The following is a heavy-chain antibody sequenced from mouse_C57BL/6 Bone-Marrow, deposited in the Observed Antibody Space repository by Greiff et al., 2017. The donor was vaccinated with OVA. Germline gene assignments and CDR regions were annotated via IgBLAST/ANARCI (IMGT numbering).Heavy chain of an antibody. V-gene: IGHV1-72*01. CDR1: GYTFTSYW. CDR3: ARLGARRAMDY. CDR2: IDPNRGGP. Sequence: QVQLQQPGAELVKPGASVTLSCKASGYTFTSYWMHWVKQRPGRGLAWIGRIDPNRGGPPYNEKFKSKATLTVDKPSSTAYMQLSSLTSEDSAVYYCARLGARRAMDYWGQGTSVTVSS. J-gene: IGHJ4*01.